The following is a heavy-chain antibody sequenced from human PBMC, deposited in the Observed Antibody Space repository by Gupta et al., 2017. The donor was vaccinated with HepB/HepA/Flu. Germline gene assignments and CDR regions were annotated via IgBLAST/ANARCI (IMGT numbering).Heavy chain of an antibody. Sequence: QLQVQRSGPRLVKPSEIMSLPCSASGGLIRSHDYYWAWIRQPPGKGREWIASINWGRRTYYNPSLSSRVTISVDTTKNQFSLKVTCVTAADSAMYYCVGQEGSGAWYFDSWGQGTLVTVS. CDR3: VGQEGSGAWYFDS. CDR1: GGLIRSHDYY. D-gene: IGHD2-15*01. V-gene: IGHV4-39*01. CDR2: INWGRRT. J-gene: IGHJ4*02.